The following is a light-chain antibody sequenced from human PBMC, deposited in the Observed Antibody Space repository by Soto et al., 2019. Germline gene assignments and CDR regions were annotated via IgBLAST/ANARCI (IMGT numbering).Light chain of an antibody. CDR3: SSYTSSSTRV. V-gene: IGLV2-18*02. J-gene: IGLJ3*02. Sequence: QAVLTQPPSVSGSPGQSVTISCTGTSTDFVTYNRVSWYQQPPGTAPKLIVYEASNRPSGVPDRFSGSKSGNTASLTISGLQAADEADYYCSSYTSSSTRVFGGGTQLTVL. CDR1: STDFVTYNR. CDR2: EAS.